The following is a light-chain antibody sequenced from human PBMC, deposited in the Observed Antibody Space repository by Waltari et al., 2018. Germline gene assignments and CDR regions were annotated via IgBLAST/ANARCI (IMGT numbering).Light chain of an antibody. Sequence: QSALTQPASVSGSPGQAIIISCTGTGSDVGGYDYVSWYQQYPGKAPRLIIYDVYTRPSGVYNRFSGSKADNPASLTISGLQAEDESVYYCSSYTSSGVVFGGGTKLTVL. CDR2: DVY. J-gene: IGLJ2*01. CDR1: GSDVGGYDY. V-gene: IGLV2-14*01. CDR3: SSYTSSGVV.